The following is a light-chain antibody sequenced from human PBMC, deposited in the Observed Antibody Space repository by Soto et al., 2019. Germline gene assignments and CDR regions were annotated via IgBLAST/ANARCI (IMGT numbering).Light chain of an antibody. Sequence: QSALTQPRSVSGSPGQSVTISCTGTGSDVGAYKYVSWYQQHPGKAPKFIIYDVSERPSGVPDRFSGSKSGDTASLTISGLQVEDEADYYCCSYAGSSTWVFGGGTKVTVL. CDR2: DVS. CDR3: CSYAGSSTWV. J-gene: IGLJ3*02. CDR1: GSDVGAYKY. V-gene: IGLV2-11*01.